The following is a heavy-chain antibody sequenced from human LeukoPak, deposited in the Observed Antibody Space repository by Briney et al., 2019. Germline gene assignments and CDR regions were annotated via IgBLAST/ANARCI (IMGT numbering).Heavy chain of an antibody. CDR2: ISISSITI. CDR1: GFTFSSYS. J-gene: IGHJ4*02. D-gene: IGHD3-9*01. Sequence: GGCLRLSCAAAGFTFSSYSMNWVRQAPGRGLEWVSYISISSITIYYADAVRVRFTISRDNAKNSLYLQMNRLRAADTAVYYCASEEIYYDILTGSRDIRIDYSGRRTLVTVSS. V-gene: IGHV3-48*01. CDR3: ASEEIYYDILTGSRDIRIDY.